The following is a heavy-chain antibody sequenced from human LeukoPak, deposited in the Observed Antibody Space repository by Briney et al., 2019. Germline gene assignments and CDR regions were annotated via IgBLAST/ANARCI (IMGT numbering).Heavy chain of an antibody. D-gene: IGHD4-23*01. V-gene: IGHV4-59*12. Sequence: SGTLSLTCTVSGGSISSYYWSWIRQPPGKGLEWIGYIYYGGSTNYNPSLKSRVTISVDTSKNQFSLKLSSVTAADTAVYYCARDLLNEGNHLDYWGQGTLVTVSS. CDR3: ARDLLNEGNHLDY. CDR2: IYYGGST. J-gene: IGHJ4*02. CDR1: GGSISSYY.